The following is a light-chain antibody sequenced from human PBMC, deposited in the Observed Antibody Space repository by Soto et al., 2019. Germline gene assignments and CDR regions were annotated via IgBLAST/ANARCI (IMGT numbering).Light chain of an antibody. CDR1: QSLLHSNGNNY. V-gene: IGKV2-28*01. Sequence: DIVMTQSPLSLPVTPGEPASISCRSSQSLLHSNGNNYLYWYLQKPGQSPQLMIYLGSNRASGVPERFTGSESGTHFTQKTSRVEAEDVGVYYCIQTLQSPSFGQGTKLEIK. CDR2: LGS. CDR3: IQTLQSPS. J-gene: IGKJ2*01.